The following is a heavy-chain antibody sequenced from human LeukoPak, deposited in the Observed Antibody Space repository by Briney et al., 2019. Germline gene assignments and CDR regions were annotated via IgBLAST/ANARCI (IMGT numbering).Heavy chain of an antibody. D-gene: IGHD6-19*01. J-gene: IGHJ3*02. CDR2: INPHSGGT. Sequence: ASVKVSCKASGYTFTCYYMHWVRQAPGQGLEWMGWINPHSGGTNYAQKFQGRVTMTRDTSISTAYMELSRLRSDDTAVYYCARVYRWLVEDDAFDIWGQGTMVTVSS. CDR3: ARVYRWLVEDDAFDI. V-gene: IGHV1-2*02. CDR1: GYTFTCYY.